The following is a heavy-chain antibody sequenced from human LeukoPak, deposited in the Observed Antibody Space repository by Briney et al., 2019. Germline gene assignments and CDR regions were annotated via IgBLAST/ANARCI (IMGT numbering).Heavy chain of an antibody. CDR2: ISSDGSDT. CDR3: TRAPYHGDYVSWA. CDR1: GSTFSSYW. J-gene: IGHJ4*02. D-gene: IGHD4-17*01. V-gene: IGHV3-74*01. Sequence: PGGSLRLSCAASGSTFSSYWMHWVRQAPGKGLVWVSRISSDGSDTTYADSVKGRFTISRDNAKKMLYLQMNGLRVDDTAVYYCTRAPYHGDYVSWAWGQGTLVTVSS.